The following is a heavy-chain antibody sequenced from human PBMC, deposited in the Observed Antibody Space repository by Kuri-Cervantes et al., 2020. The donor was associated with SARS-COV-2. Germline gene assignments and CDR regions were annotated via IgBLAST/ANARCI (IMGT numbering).Heavy chain of an antibody. CDR1: GFTLSSYG. CDR3: ARKRNNYDFWSGPIYYFDY. D-gene: IGHD3-3*01. CDR2: ISYDGSNK. V-gene: IGHV3-30*03. Sequence: GGSLRLSCAASGFTLSSYGMQWVRQAPGKGLEWVAVISYDGSNKYYADSVKGRFTISRDNAKNSLYLQMNSLRAEDTAVYYCARKRNNYDFWSGPIYYFDYWGQGTLVTVSS. J-gene: IGHJ4*02.